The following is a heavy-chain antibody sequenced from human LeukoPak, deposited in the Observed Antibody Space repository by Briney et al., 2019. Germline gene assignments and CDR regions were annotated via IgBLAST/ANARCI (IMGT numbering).Heavy chain of an antibody. J-gene: IGHJ6*02. D-gene: IGHD1/OR15-1a*01. Sequence: PSETLSLTCAVYGGSFSGYYWSWIRQPPGQGLEWIGYIYNGGSTDYNPSLKSRVTISLDTSKNQFSVRLSSVTAADTAVYYCATNIATAYYYGLVVWGQGTAVTVSS. CDR1: GGSFSGYY. V-gene: IGHV4-4*09. CDR3: ATNIATAYYYGLVV. CDR2: IYNGGST.